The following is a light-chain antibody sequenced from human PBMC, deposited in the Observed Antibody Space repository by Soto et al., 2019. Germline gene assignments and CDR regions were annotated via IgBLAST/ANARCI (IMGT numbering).Light chain of an antibody. CDR3: SSYTTSNTVI. V-gene: IGLV2-14*03. CDR2: DVT. J-gene: IGLJ2*01. Sequence: QSALTQPASVSGSPGQSIAISCSGTSSDFGAYNFVSWYQQHPGKAPKLMIYDVTNRPSGVFNRFSGSKSGNTASLIISGLQAEDEADYYCSSYTTSNTVIFGGGTKVTVL. CDR1: SSDFGAYNF.